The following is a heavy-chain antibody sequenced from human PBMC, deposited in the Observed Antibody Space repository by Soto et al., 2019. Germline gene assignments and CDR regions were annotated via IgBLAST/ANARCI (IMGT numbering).Heavy chain of an antibody. CDR1: GFTFSSYA. J-gene: IGHJ5*02. D-gene: IGHD3-22*01. V-gene: IGHV3-23*01. CDR2: ISGSGGNT. Sequence: GGSLRLSCAASGFTFSSYAMSWVRQAPGKGLEWVSAISGSGGNTYYADSVKGRFTISRDNSKNTLYLQMNSLRAEDTAVYYCATYNYYDASGPSWGQGTLVTVSS. CDR3: ATYNYYDASGPS.